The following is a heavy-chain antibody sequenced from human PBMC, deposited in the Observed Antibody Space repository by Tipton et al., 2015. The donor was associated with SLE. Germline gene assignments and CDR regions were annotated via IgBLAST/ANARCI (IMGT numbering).Heavy chain of an antibody. CDR2: IYTSDTYTSTIT. CDR1: GGSISNYY. CDR3: ARVAATDWYFDL. V-gene: IGHV4-4*07. D-gene: IGHD2-15*01. J-gene: IGHJ2*01. Sequence: TLSLTCTVSGGSISNYYWSWIRQPAGKGLEWSGRIYTSDTYTSTITDYNPPLKSRVSMSADTSKNQFSLKLSSVTAADTALYYCARVAATDWYFDLWGLGTLVTVSS.